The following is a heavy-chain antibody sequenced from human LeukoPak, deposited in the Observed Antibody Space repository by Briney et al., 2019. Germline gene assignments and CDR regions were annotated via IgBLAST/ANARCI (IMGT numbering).Heavy chain of an antibody. Sequence: PGGSLRLSCAAPELSLTKAWMTWVRQAPGKGLDWVGRIKSNINGGTAEYAAPVKGRFTISRDDSKNMLYLQMNSLKIEDTAVYYCVAGEASDYYYYMDVWGRGTTVTVSS. D-gene: IGHD4-17*01. CDR1: ELSLTKAW. CDR2: IKSNINGGTA. CDR3: VAGEASDYYYYMDV. J-gene: IGHJ6*03. V-gene: IGHV3-15*01.